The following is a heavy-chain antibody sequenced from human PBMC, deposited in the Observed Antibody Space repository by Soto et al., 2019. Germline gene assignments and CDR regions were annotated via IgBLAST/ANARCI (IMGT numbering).Heavy chain of an antibody. CDR3: AILPGYNGYDTFDY. CDR1: GFTFSSYA. Sequence: PGGSLRLSCAASGFTFSSYAMHWVRQAPGKGLEWVAVISYDGSNKYYADSVKGRFTISRDNSKNTLYLQTNSLRAEDTAVYYCAILPGYNGYDTFDYWGQGTLVTVSS. D-gene: IGHD5-12*01. V-gene: IGHV3-30-3*01. J-gene: IGHJ4*02. CDR2: ISYDGSNK.